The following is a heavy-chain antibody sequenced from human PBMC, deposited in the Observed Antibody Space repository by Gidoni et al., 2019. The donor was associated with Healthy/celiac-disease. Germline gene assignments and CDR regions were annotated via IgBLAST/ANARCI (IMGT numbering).Heavy chain of an antibody. J-gene: IGHJ6*02. CDR2: SNTNTGNP. CDR1: GYTFTSYA. Sequence: QVQLVQSGSELKKPGASVTVSCQASGYTFTSYAMNWVRQAPGQGLEWMGWSNTNTGNPTYAQGFTGRFVFPLDTSVSTAYLQISSLKAEDTAVYYCARDPIYGDPTSDYYYYSMDVWSQGTTVTVSS. D-gene: IGHD4-17*01. V-gene: IGHV7-4-1*02. CDR3: ARDPIYGDPTSDYYYYSMDV.